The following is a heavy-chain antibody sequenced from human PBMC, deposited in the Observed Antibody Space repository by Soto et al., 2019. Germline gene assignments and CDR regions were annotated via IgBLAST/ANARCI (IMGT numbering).Heavy chain of an antibody. CDR1: GGTFSSYA. CDR2: IIPIFGTA. CDR3: GILHRGSYNVDY. Sequence: QVQLVQSGAEVKKPGSSVKVSCKASGGTFSSYAISWVRQAPGQGLEWMGGIIPIFGTANYAQKFQGRVTITAEESTSTGYMELSSLRSEDTAVYYCGILHRGSYNVDYWGQGTLVTVSS. D-gene: IGHD1-26*01. J-gene: IGHJ4*02. V-gene: IGHV1-69*01.